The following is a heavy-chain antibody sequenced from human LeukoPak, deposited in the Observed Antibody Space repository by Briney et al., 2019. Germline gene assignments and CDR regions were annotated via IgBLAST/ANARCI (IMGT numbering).Heavy chain of an antibody. Sequence: TSETLSLTCAVYGGSFSGYYWSWIRQPPGKGLEWIGEINHSGSTNYNPSLKSRVTISVDTSKNQFSLKLSSVTAADTAVYYCARGANTGGYSYGYYYYYYGMDVWGQGTRSPSP. CDR3: ARGANTGGYSYGYYYYYYGMDV. J-gene: IGHJ6*02. V-gene: IGHV4-34*01. CDR2: INHSGST. D-gene: IGHD5-18*01. CDR1: GGSFSGYY.